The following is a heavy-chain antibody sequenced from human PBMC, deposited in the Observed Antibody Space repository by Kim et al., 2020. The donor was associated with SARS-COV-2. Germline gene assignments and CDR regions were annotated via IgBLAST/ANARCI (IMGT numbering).Heavy chain of an antibody. Sequence: GGSLRLSCAASGFSFSSCAMTWVRQAPGKGLEWVSVISGSGDRTYYADSVKGRFTISRDNSKNTLYLQMNNLRAEDTAVYYCAKDLHRITMTVVVINAYFEFWGQGTLVTVSS. V-gene: IGHV3-23*01. CDR2: ISGSGDRT. J-gene: IGHJ4*02. CDR1: GFSFSSCA. D-gene: IGHD3-22*01. CDR3: AKDLHRITMTVVVINAYFEF.